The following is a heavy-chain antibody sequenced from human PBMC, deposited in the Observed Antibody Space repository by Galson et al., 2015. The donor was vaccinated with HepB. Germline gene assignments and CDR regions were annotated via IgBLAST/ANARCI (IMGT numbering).Heavy chain of an antibody. CDR1: GFTFSSYW. D-gene: IGHD3-22*01. J-gene: IGHJ4*02. CDR2: IKQDGSEK. V-gene: IGHV3-7*03. CDR3: AREMYYYDSSGYKVGYYFDY. Sequence: SLRLSCAASGFTFSSYWMSWVRQAPGKGLEWVANIKQDGSEKYYVDSVKGRFTISRDNAKNSLYLQMNSLRAEDTAVYYCAREMYYYDSSGYKVGYYFDYWGQGTLVTVSS.